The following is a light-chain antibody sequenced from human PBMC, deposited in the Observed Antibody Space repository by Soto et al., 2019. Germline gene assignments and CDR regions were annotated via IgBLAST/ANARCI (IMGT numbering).Light chain of an antibody. CDR1: NIGSKS. V-gene: IGLV3-21*04. Sequence: SYELTQPPSVSVAPGKTARITCGGNNIGSKSVDWYQQQPGQAPVLVIYYDSDRPSGIPERFSGSNSGNTATLTISRVEAGDEADYYCQVWDSSSDRDVVFGGGTKLTVL. J-gene: IGLJ2*01. CDR3: QVWDSSSDRDVV. CDR2: YDS.